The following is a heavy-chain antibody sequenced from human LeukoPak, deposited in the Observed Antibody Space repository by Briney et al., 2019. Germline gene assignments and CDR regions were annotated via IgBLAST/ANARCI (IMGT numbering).Heavy chain of an antibody. J-gene: IGHJ4*02. CDR1: VYSICSGYY. CDR2: IYHSGSP. Sequence: SETLSLTCTVSVYSICSGYYWGWIRQPPGKGLEWIGSIYHSGSPYYNPSLKSRVTISVDTSKNHFSLKLSSVTAADTAVYYCARGNWNDVVGYYFDYWGQGTLVTVSS. V-gene: IGHV4-38-2*02. CDR3: ARGNWNDVVGYYFDY. D-gene: IGHD1-1*01.